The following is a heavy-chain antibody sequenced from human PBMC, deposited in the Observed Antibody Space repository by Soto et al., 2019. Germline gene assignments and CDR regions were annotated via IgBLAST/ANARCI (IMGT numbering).Heavy chain of an antibody. D-gene: IGHD6-19*01. J-gene: IGHJ4*02. Sequence: GGSLRLSCAASGFTFRNYGFHWVRQAPGKGLEWVAIISYDGSKKYYVDSVKGRFTISRDNSKNTLYLQMNSLRAEDTAVYYCARVGHSSGFFPFDYWGQGTLVTVSS. CDR3: ARVGHSSGFFPFDY. CDR2: ISYDGSKK. V-gene: IGHV3-30*03. CDR1: GFTFRNYG.